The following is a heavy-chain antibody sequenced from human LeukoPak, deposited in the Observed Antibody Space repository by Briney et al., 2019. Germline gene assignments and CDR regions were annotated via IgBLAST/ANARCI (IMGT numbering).Heavy chain of an antibody. J-gene: IGHJ5*02. CDR1: GGSISSYY. Sequence: SETLSLTCTISGGSISSYYWSWIRQPPGKGLEWIGYIYYSGSTNYNPSLKSRVTISVDTSKNQFPLKLSSVTAADTAVYYCARGRPNSSGSPEYNWFDPWGQGTLVTVSS. CDR3: ARGRPNSSGSPEYNWFDP. V-gene: IGHV4-59*01. D-gene: IGHD3-22*01. CDR2: IYYSGST.